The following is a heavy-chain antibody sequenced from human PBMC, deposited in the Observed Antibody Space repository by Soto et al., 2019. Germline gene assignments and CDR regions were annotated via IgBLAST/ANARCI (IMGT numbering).Heavy chain of an antibody. CDR3: ARHPASGGIEYYYYGMDV. Sequence: ASVKVCCKASGYTFTSYDINWVRQATGQGLEWMGWMNPNSGNTGYAQKFQGRVTMTRNTSISTAYMELSSLRSEDTAVYYCARHPASGGIEYYYYGMDVWGQGTTVTVSS. CDR2: MNPNSGNT. V-gene: IGHV1-8*01. D-gene: IGHD2-15*01. CDR1: GYTFTSYD. J-gene: IGHJ6*02.